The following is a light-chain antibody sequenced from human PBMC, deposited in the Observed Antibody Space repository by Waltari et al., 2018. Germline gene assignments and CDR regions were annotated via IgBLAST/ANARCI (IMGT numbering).Light chain of an antibody. Sequence: QSALTQPASVSGSPGQSITIPCIGSTTDVGAYDFVPWYQQHPGKAPQLMVFDVTHRPSGISNRFSGSKSGDTASLTISGLQAEDEAYYYCSSYTTTNTFVFGTGTNVTVV. J-gene: IGLJ1*01. CDR3: SSYTTTNTFV. CDR1: TTDVGAYDF. CDR2: DVT. V-gene: IGLV2-14*01.